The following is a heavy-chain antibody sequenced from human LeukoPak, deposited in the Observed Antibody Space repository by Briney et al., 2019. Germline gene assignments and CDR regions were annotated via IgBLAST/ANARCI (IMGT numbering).Heavy chain of an antibody. Sequence: SETLSLTCAVYGGSFSNYYWSWLRQPPGKGLEWIGEINYGGTTNYNPSLKSRVTISVDASKTQFSLKLSSVTAADTAVYYCVRRTTPFDLWGRGTLVTVSS. CDR2: INYGGTT. D-gene: IGHD4-17*01. CDR3: VRRTTPFDL. V-gene: IGHV4-34*01. J-gene: IGHJ2*01. CDR1: GGSFSNYY.